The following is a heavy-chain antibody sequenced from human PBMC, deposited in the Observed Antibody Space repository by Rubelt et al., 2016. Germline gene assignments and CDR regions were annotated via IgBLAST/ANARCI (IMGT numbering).Heavy chain of an antibody. CDR1: GFTFNDYY. D-gene: IGHD1-26*01. CDR3: ARGRWELRVGFDG. Sequence: QVQLVESGGGVVQPGRSLRLSCAASGFTFNDYYMSWIRQAPGKGLEWVSYISGSSDYTNYADCVKGRFTISRDNAKNSLYLQMNSLRAEDTAVYYCARGRWELRVGFDGGGQGTLVTVSS. V-gene: IGHV3-11*05. CDR2: ISGSSDYT. J-gene: IGHJ4*02.